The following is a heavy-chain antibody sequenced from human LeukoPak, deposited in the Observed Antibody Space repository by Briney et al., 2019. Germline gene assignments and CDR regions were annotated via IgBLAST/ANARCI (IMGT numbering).Heavy chain of an antibody. D-gene: IGHD3-3*01. J-gene: IGHJ3*02. V-gene: IGHV3-21*01. CDR2: ISSSSSYI. CDR1: GFTFSSYS. CDR3: ARVHYYDFWSGDYNGAFDI. Sequence: GGSLRLSCAASGFTFSSYSMNWVRQAPGKGLEWVSSISSSSSYIYYADSVKGRFTISRDNAKNSLYLQMNSLRAEDMAVYYCARVHYYDFWSGDYNGAFDIWGQGTMVTVSS.